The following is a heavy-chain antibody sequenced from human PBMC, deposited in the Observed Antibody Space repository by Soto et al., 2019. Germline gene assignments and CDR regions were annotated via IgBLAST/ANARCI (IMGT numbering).Heavy chain of an antibody. J-gene: IGHJ6*03. D-gene: IGHD1-1*01. CDR2: MNPNSGNT. CDR1: GYTFTSYA. V-gene: IGHV1-8*02. Sequence: ASVKVSCKASGYTFTSYAMHWVRQAPGQRLEWMGWMNPNSGNTGYAQKFQGRVTMTRNTSISTAYMELSSLRSEDTAVYYCARAQRYATGNGYYYYYMDVWGKGTTVTVSS. CDR3: ARAQRYATGNGYYYYYMDV.